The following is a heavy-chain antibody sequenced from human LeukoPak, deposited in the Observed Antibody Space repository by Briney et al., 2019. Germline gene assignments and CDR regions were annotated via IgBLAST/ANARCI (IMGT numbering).Heavy chain of an antibody. J-gene: IGHJ4*02. CDR2: IYYRGNT. CDR1: GGSISTYY. V-gene: IGHV4-59*08. Sequence: SETLSLTCTVSGGSISTYYWSWIRQPPGKGLEWIGYIYYRGNTNYNPSLQSRVSISVDTSKNQFSLKLTSVTAADTAVYYCARGLEGSSGYYLVGHYWGQGTLVTVSS. CDR3: ARGLEGSSGYYLVGHY. D-gene: IGHD3-22*01.